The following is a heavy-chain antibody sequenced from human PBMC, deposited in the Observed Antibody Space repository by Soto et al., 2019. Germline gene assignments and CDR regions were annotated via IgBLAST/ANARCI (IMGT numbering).Heavy chain of an antibody. D-gene: IGHD2-2*01. Sequence: QVRLQESGPGLVEPSGTLSLTCAVSGDSVSSSSCWSWVRQAPGKGLEWIGEIYHSGTFNYNPYRASRVSVSVDKSRNQLSLNLKSVTAADTAVYYCVRSVPAATWQYSGMDVWGPGTTVTVSS. CDR1: GDSVSSSSC. CDR2: IYHSGTF. V-gene: IGHV4-4*02. CDR3: VRSVPAATWQYSGMDV. J-gene: IGHJ6*02.